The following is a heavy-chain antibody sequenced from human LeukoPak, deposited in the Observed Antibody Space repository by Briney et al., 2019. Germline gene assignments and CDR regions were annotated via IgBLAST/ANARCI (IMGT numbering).Heavy chain of an antibody. Sequence: SETLSLTCTVSGGSISSSYWSWIRQPPGKGLEWIGTIYYSGSTYYNPSLKSRVTISVDTSKNQFSLKLSSVTAADTAVYYCARQGSGNYLSPVNYWGQGTLVTVSS. CDR1: GGSISSSY. V-gene: IGHV4-59*04. J-gene: IGHJ4*02. D-gene: IGHD1-26*01. CDR3: ARQGSGNYLSPVNY. CDR2: IYYSGST.